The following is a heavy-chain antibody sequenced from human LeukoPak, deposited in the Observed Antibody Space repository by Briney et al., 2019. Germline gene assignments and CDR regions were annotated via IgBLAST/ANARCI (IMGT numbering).Heavy chain of an antibody. CDR2: ISYDRSNK. J-gene: IGHJ6*02. CDR3: AKEVEDGYNSYYYYGMDV. D-gene: IGHD5-24*01. CDR1: GFTFSSYG. Sequence: GGSLRLSCAASGFTFSSYGMHWVRQAPGKGLEWVAVISYDRSNKYYADSVKGRFTISRDNSKNTLYLQMNSPRAEDTAVYYCAKEVEDGYNSYYYYGMDVWGQGTTVTVSS. V-gene: IGHV3-30*18.